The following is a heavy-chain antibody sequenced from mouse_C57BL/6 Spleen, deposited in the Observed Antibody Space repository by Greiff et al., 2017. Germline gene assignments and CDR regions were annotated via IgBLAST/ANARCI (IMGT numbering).Heavy chain of an antibody. Sequence: EVQLQQSGPELVKPGASVKISCKASGYSFTDYNMNWVKQSNGKSLEWIGVINPNYGTTSYNQKFKGKATLTVDQSSSTAYMQLSSLTSEDSAVYYCARKGELWPYYAMDYWGQGTSVTVSS. J-gene: IGHJ4*01. CDR2: INPNYGTT. CDR3: ARKGELWPYYAMDY. CDR1: GYSFTDYN. V-gene: IGHV1-39*01. D-gene: IGHD1-1*02.